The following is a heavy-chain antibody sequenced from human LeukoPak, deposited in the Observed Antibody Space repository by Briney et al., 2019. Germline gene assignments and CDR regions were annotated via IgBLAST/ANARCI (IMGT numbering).Heavy chain of an antibody. J-gene: IGHJ6*03. V-gene: IGHV3-74*01. Sequence: GGSLSLSCAASGFTFSNYWMHWVRQAPGKGLVWVSRINSDGSNTNYADSVKSRFTISRDNAKNTLYLQMNSLRAEDTAVYYCARGPGYSYYDYMEVWARETAVTVSS. CDR1: GFTFSNYW. CDR3: ARGPGYSYYDYMEV. CDR2: INSDGSNT.